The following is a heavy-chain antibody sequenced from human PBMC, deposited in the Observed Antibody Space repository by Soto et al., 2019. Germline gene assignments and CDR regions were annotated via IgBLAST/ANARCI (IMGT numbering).Heavy chain of an antibody. CDR2: IHDSGST. J-gene: IGHJ5*02. CDR3: ARLGDSSGWYSRSNWFEP. Sequence: SETLSLTCTVSGGSIRSDSYYWGWIRQPPGKGQEWIGSIHDSGSTYYNPSLKSRVTMSIDTSKAHFSLKLSSVTAADTAVYYFARLGDSSGWYSRSNWFEPWGKGTLVTVSS. D-gene: IGHD6-19*01. CDR1: GGSIRSDSYY. V-gene: IGHV4-39*02.